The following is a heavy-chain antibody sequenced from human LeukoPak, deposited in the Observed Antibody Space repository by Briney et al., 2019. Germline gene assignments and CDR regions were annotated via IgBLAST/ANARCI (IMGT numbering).Heavy chain of an antibody. J-gene: IGHJ5*02. Sequence: PGGSLRLSCAASGFTFSASAMHWVRQASGKGLEWVGRIKSKANGYATAYGASVKGRFTISRDDSKDTAYLEMNSLKTEDTAVYYCITRPQAAGELDPWGQGTLVTVSS. CDR3: ITRPQAAGELDP. D-gene: IGHD2-21*01. CDR1: GFTFSASA. V-gene: IGHV3-73*01. CDR2: IKSKANGYAT.